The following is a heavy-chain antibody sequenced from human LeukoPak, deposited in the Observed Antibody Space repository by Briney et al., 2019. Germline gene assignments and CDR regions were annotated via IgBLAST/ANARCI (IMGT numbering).Heavy chain of an antibody. J-gene: IGHJ3*02. CDR2: IKSKTDGGTI. V-gene: IGHV3-15*01. D-gene: IGHD3-10*01. Sequence: GGSLRLSCVASGFTFSNAWMSWVRQAPGKGLEWVGRIKSKTDGGTIDYAAPVKGRFTISRDDSKNTLYLQMNSLKTEDTAVYYCTTTMVRGVINAFDIWGQGTMVTVSS. CDR1: GFTFSNAW. CDR3: TTTMVRGVINAFDI.